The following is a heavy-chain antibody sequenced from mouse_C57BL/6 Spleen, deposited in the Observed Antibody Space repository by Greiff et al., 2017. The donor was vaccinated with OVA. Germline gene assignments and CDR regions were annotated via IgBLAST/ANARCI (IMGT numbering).Heavy chain of an antibody. J-gene: IGHJ3*01. CDR3: ARRDGNYGGWFAY. V-gene: IGHV1-50*01. CDR2: IDPSDSYT. D-gene: IGHD2-1*01. Sequence: QVQLKQPGAELVKPGASVKLSCKASGYTFTSYWMQWVKQRPGQGLEWIGEIDPSDSYTNYNQKFKGKATLTVDTSSSTAYMQLSSLTSEDSAVYYCARRDGNYGGWFAYWGQGTLVTVSA. CDR1: GYTFTSYW.